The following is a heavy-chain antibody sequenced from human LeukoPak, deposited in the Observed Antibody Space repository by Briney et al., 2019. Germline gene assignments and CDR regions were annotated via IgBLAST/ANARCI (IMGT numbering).Heavy chain of an antibody. D-gene: IGHD3-16*01. V-gene: IGHV4-34*01. J-gene: IGHJ4*02. CDR1: GGSFSGYY. Sequence: PSETLSLTCAVYGGSFSGYYWSWIRQPPGKGLEWIGEINHSGSTNYNPSLKSRVTIPVDTSKNQFSLKLSSVTAADTAVYYCARLTRSLGDPSFIDYWGQGTLVTVSS. CDR2: INHSGST. CDR3: ARLTRSLGDPSFIDY.